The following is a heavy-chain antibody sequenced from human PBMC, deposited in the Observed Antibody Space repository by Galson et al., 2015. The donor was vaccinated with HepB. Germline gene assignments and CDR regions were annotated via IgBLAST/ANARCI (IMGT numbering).Heavy chain of an antibody. CDR3: ARRMVRGVMSAFVI. CDR2: IDWDDDK. Sequence: PALVKPPQTLTLTCTFSGFSLRTSGMCVSWIRQPPGKALEWLARIDWDDDKYYSTSLKTRLTISKDTSKNQVVLTMTNMDPVDTATYYCARRMVRGVMSAFVIWGPGTMVTVS. J-gene: IGHJ3*02. D-gene: IGHD3-10*01. V-gene: IGHV2-70*11. CDR1: GFSLRTSGMC.